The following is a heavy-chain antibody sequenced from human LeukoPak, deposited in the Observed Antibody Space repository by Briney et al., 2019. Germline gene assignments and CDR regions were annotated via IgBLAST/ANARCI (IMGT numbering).Heavy chain of an antibody. V-gene: IGHV3-30*18. CDR3: AKELGYCSGGRCYSHYYYGMDV. CDR2: ISYDGSNK. J-gene: IGHJ6*02. Sequence: GGSLRLSCAAPGFTFSSYGMHWVRQAPGKGLEWVAVISYDGSNKYYADSVKGRFTISRDNSKNTLYLQMNSLRAEDTAVYYCAKELGYCSGGRCYSHYYYGMDVWGQGTTVTVSS. CDR1: GFTFSSYG. D-gene: IGHD2-15*01.